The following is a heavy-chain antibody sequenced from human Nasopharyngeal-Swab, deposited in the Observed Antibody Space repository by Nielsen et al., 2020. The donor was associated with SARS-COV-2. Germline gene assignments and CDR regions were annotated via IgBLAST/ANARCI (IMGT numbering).Heavy chain of an antibody. CDR2: ISYDGSNK. CDR1: GFTFSSYG. J-gene: IGHJ6*02. Sequence: GESLKISCAASGFTFSSYGMHWVRQAPGKGLEWVAVISYDGSNKYYADSVKGRFTISRDNSKNTLYLQMNSLRAEDTAVYYCAKDLGYSSSWYGTYYYYYGMDVWGQGTTVTVSS. D-gene: IGHD6-13*01. CDR3: AKDLGYSSSWYGTYYYYYGMDV. V-gene: IGHV3-30*18.